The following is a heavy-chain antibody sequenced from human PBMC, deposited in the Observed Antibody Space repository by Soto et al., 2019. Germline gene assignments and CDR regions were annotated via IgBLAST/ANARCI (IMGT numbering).Heavy chain of an antibody. CDR1: GFSLSTSGVG. D-gene: IGHD1-26*01. J-gene: IGHJ4*02. Sequence: QITLKESGPTLVKPTQTLTLTCTFSGFSLSTSGVGVGWIRQPPGKALEWLALIYWNDDKRYSPSLKSRLTITKHTSKNQVVLTVTNMDPVDTATYYCAHTKERSYHYWGQGTLVTVSS. CDR2: IYWNDDK. CDR3: AHTKERSYHY. V-gene: IGHV2-5*01.